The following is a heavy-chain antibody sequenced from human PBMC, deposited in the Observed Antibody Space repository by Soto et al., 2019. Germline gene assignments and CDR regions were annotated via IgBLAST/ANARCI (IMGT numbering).Heavy chain of an antibody. V-gene: IGHV1-46*01. CDR1: GYTFTSYY. Sequence: GASVKVSCKASGYTFTSYYMHWVRQAPGQGLEWMGIINPSGGSTSYAQKFQGRVTMTRDTSTSTVYMELSSLRSEDTAVYYCARVINHSSPGEGGEYGRDVWGQGTTVTVS. J-gene: IGHJ6*02. CDR2: INPSGGST. CDR3: ARVINHSSPGEGGEYGRDV. D-gene: IGHD6-13*01.